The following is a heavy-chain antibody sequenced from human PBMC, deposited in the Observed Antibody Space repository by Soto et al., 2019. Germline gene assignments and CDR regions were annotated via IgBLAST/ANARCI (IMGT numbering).Heavy chain of an antibody. D-gene: IGHD2-2*01. CDR2: ISDSGGST. V-gene: IGHV3-23*01. CDR3: AKGDIVVVPAAMNY. Sequence: PGGSLRLSCAASGFTFSAYAMTWVRQAPGKGLEWVSAISDSGGSTYYADSVKGRFTISRDNSKNTLYLQMNSLRAEDTAVYYCAKGDIVVVPAAMNYWGQGTLVTVSS. CDR1: GFTFSAYA. J-gene: IGHJ4*02.